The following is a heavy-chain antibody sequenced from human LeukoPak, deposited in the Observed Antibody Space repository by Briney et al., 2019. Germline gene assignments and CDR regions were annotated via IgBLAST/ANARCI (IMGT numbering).Heavy chain of an antibody. CDR1: GYTFTSYY. CDR2: INPSGGST. Sequence: ASVKVSCKASGYTFTSYYMHWVRQAPGQGLEWMGIINPSGGSTSYAQKFQGRVTMTRDTSTSTVYMELSSLRSEDTAVYYRARAEENDAFDIWGQGTMVTVSS. V-gene: IGHV1-46*01. CDR3: ARAEENDAFDI. J-gene: IGHJ3*02.